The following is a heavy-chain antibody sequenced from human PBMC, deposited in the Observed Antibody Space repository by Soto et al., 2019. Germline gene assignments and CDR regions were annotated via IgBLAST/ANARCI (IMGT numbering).Heavy chain of an antibody. J-gene: IGHJ6*02. V-gene: IGHV1-69*12. Sequence: QVQLVQSGAEVKKPGSSVKVSCKASGGTFSSYAISWVRQAPGQGLEWMGGIIPIFGTANYAQKVQGRVTITADESTSTAYMELRSLRAEDTAVYYRARAPFRDGYSNYYSYGMDVWGQGTTVTVSS. CDR3: ARAPFRDGYSNYYSYGMDV. CDR1: GGTFSSYA. CDR2: IIPIFGTA. D-gene: IGHD4-4*01.